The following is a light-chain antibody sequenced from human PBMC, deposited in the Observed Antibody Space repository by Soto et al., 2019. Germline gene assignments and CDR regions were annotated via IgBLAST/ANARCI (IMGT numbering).Light chain of an antibody. CDR3: HQRQSWPRT. J-gene: IGKJ1*01. CDR2: LTS. Sequence: EVVLTLSPGTLSSSPGERATLACRASKSVSNYVAWYQQKSGQPPRLLIYLTSNRAAGIPARFSGSGSETDFTLTISDVEPEDFAVYYCHQRQSWPRTFGQGTKVDIK. CDR1: KSVSNY. V-gene: IGKV3-11*01.